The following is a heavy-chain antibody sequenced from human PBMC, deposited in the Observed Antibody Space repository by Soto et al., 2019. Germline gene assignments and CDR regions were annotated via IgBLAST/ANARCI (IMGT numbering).Heavy chain of an antibody. CDR1: GYTFTSYG. CDR2: ISAYNGNT. J-gene: IGHJ6*03. CDR3: ARTESLRAKELSYYYYYMDV. D-gene: IGHD5-12*01. V-gene: IGHV1-18*01. Sequence: QVQLVQSGAEVKKPGASVKVSCKASGYTFTSYGISWVRQAPGQGLEWMGWISAYNGNTNYAQKLQGRVTMTTDTSTSTAYMELRSLRSDDTAVYYCARTESLRAKELSYYYYYMDVWGKGTTVTVSS.